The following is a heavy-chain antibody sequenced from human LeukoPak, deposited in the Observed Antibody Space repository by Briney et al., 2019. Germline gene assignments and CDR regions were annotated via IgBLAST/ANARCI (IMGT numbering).Heavy chain of an antibody. CDR3: ARGRGYYDSSGGPDDAFDI. J-gene: IGHJ3*02. V-gene: IGHV1-69*04. CDR2: IIPILGIA. D-gene: IGHD3-22*01. Sequence: SVKVSCKASGGTFSSYAISWVRQAPGQGLEWMGRIIPILGIANYAQKFQGRVTITADKSTSTAYMELSSLRSEDTAVYYCARGRGYYDSSGGPDDAFDIWGQGTMVTVSS. CDR1: GGTFSSYA.